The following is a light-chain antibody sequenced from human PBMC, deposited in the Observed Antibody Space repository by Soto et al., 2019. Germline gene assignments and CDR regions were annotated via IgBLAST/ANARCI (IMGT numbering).Light chain of an antibody. CDR2: DVS. J-gene: IGKJ1*01. Sequence: IVLTQSPAPLSLSPGKRATLSCMASQNISNYLIWYQQKPGQAPRLLIYDVSNRATGIPARFSGSGSGTDFTLTISSLEPEDVAVYYCQQRSNWPRTLGQGTKVDIK. V-gene: IGKV3-11*01. CDR1: QNISNY. CDR3: QQRSNWPRT.